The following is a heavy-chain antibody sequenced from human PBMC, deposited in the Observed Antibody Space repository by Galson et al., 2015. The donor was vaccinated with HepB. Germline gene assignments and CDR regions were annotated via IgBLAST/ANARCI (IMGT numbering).Heavy chain of an antibody. D-gene: IGHD6-13*01. CDR1: RGTFSSYG. J-gene: IGHJ5*02. CDR3: VRDNMGRIAAAVPNWFDP. Sequence: SVKVSCKASRGTFSSYGISWVRQAPGQGLEWMGGIIPTLGIANYAQKFQGRVTITADESTSTAYMELSSLRSEDTAVYYCVRDNMGRIAAAVPNWFDPWGQGTLVTVSS. V-gene: IGHV1-69*13. CDR2: IIPTLGIA.